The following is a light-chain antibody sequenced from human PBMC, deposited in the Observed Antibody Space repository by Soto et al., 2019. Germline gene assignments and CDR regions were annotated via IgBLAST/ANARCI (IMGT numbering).Light chain of an antibody. CDR1: QSISSN. J-gene: IGKJ1*01. Sequence: EIVMTQSPATLSVSPGDRTTLSCRAGQSISSNLAWYQQKPGQAPRLLIYGASTRATGIPARFSGSGSGTEFTLTISSLQSEDFAVYYCQQYNNWPPEKTFGQGTKV. CDR2: GAS. V-gene: IGKV3-15*01. CDR3: QQYNNWPPEKT.